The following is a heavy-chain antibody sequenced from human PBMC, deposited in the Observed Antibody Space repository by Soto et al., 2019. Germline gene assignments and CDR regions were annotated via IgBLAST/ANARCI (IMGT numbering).Heavy chain of an antibody. Sequence: QVQLVQSGAEVKKSGASVKVSCEASGYIFTDYTIHWVRQATGQRLELMGWINAGNGDTKYSHQFQGRVTFSRDTSASTVYMELSSLRSEDTAVYYCAREGLVRGVLRGIRFDPWGQGTLVTVSS. D-gene: IGHD3-10*01. CDR1: GYIFTDYT. J-gene: IGHJ5*02. CDR3: AREGLVRGVLRGIRFDP. CDR2: INAGNGDT. V-gene: IGHV1-3*01.